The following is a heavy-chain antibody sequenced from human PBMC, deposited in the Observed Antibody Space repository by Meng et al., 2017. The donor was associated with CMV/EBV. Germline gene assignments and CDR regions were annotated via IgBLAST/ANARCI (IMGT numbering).Heavy chain of an antibody. CDR3: AGGIAAAGTRYFDY. CDR2: INHSGST. J-gene: IGHJ4*02. D-gene: IGHD6-13*01. Sequence: QGRLRQWGAGLLKPSETLSLTCAVYGGSFSGYYWSWIRQPPGKGLEWIGEINHSGSTNYNPSLKSRVTISVDTSKNQFSLKLSSVTAADTAVYYCAGGIAAAGTRYFDYWGQGTLVTVSS. V-gene: IGHV4-34*01. CDR1: GGSFSGYY.